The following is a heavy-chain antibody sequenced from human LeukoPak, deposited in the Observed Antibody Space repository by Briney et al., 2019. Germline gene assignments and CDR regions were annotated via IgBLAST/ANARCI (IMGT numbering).Heavy chain of an antibody. D-gene: IGHD4-17*01. CDR1: GGSISSSNW. Sequence: PSETLSLTCAVSGGSISSSNWWSWVRQPPGKGLEWIGEIYHSGSTNYNPSLKSRVTISVDKSKNQFSLKLSSVTAADTAVYYCARDLYGDYPYFDYWGQGTLVTVSS. J-gene: IGHJ4*02. CDR3: ARDLYGDYPYFDY. V-gene: IGHV4-4*02. CDR2: IYHSGST.